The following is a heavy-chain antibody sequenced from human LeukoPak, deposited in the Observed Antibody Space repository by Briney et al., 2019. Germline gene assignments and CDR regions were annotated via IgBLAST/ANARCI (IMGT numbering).Heavy chain of an antibody. CDR3: ASGSGSYQVYYFDY. V-gene: IGHV1-69*06. Sequence: SVKVSCKASGCTFSSYAISWVRQAPGQGLEWMGGIIPYFGTANYAQKFQGRVTITADKSTSTAYMELSSLRSEDTGVYYCASGSGSYQVYYFDYWGQGTLVSVSS. CDR1: GCTFSSYA. D-gene: IGHD3-10*01. J-gene: IGHJ4*02. CDR2: IIPYFGTA.